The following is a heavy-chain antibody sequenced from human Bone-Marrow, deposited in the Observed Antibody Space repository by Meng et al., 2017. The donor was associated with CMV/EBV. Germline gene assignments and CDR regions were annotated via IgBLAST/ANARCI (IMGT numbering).Heavy chain of an antibody. CDR1: GGSISSHY. J-gene: IGHJ4*02. CDR3: ARLFGSSSAKPLIDY. CDR2: ITDRGST. Sequence: SETLSLTCTVSGGSISSHYWSWIRQAPGKGLEWIGYITDRGSTSYNPSLKSRVSILVEADKNQFSLRLTSVTAADTAVYYCARLFGSSSAKPLIDYWGQGTLVTVSS. D-gene: IGHD6-6*01. V-gene: IGHV4-59*11.